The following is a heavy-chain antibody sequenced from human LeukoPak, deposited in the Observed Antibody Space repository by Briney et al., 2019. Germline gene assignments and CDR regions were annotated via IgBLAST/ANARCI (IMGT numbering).Heavy chain of an antibody. D-gene: IGHD3-10*01. V-gene: IGHV4-59*02. CDR3: ARGHEGFGELFDFYY. CDR2: IHSSGSP. Sequence: SETLSLTCTVSGGSVSSYYWSWVRQPPGKGLEWIGYIHSSGSPNYNPSLKSRVTISVDTSKNHFSLNLSSVTAADTAVYYCARGHEGFGELFDFYYWGQGTLVTVSS. CDR1: GGSVSSYY. J-gene: IGHJ4*02.